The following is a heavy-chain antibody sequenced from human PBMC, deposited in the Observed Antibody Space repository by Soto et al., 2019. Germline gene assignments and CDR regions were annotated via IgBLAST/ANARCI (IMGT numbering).Heavy chain of an antibody. CDR3: ARDGMTTGDT. CDR2: VFSSVSA. Sequence: SETLSLTCIVSGVSVTSYTWSWVQQPANKGLEWIGRVFSSVSATYNPSLKSRVSISMDTAENRISLKLDSVTAADAGVYFCARDGMTTGDTWGPGTLVTVSS. CDR1: GVSVTSYT. V-gene: IGHV4-4*07. D-gene: IGHD2-21*02. J-gene: IGHJ4*02.